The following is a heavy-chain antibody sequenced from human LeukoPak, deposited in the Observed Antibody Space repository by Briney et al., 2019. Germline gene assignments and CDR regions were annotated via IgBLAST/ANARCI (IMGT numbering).Heavy chain of an antibody. J-gene: IGHJ4*02. Sequence: GGSLRLSXAASGFTFRSYSMNWVRQAPGKGLEWVSSISSSSRYIYYADSVKGRFTISRDNAKNSLYLQMNSLRAEDTAVYYCARSRRSGSYYKGLAYYFDYWGQGTLVTVSS. D-gene: IGHD3-10*01. CDR1: GFTFRSYS. CDR3: ARSRRSGSYYKGLAYYFDY. CDR2: ISSSSRYI. V-gene: IGHV3-21*01.